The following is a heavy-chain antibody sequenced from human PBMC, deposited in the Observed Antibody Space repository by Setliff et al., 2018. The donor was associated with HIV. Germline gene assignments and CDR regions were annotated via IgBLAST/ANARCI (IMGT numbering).Heavy chain of an antibody. V-gene: IGHV4-39*07. CDR1: GGFIKNSNYY. D-gene: IGHD6-19*01. J-gene: IGHJ5*02. CDR3: ARGRTQWPNYNYFDP. Sequence: SETLSLTCTVYGGFIKNSNYYWGWIRQPPGKGLEWIGNIHYSGSTYYNPSLKSRVTISVDTSKNQFSLKLSSVTAADTAVYYCARGRTQWPNYNYFDPWGLGTLVTVSS. CDR2: IHYSGST.